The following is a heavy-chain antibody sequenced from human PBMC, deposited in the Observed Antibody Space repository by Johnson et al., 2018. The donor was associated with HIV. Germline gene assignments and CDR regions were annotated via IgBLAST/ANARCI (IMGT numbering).Heavy chain of an antibody. V-gene: IGHV3-23*04. J-gene: IGHJ3*02. CDR1: GFTFSSYA. D-gene: IGHD3-16*01. Sequence: VQLVESGGGLVQPGGSLRLSCAAPGFTFSSYAMSWVRQAPGKGLEWVSAISGSGGSTYYADSVKGRFTISRDNSKNTLYMQMSSLTTEDTAVYYCATYTSMITMYVEIKGGAFDIWGQGTM. CDR2: ISGSGGST. CDR3: ATYTSMITMYVEIKGGAFDI.